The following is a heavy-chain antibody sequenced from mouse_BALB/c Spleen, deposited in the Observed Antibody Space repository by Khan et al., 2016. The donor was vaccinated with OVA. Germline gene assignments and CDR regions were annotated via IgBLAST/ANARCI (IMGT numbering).Heavy chain of an antibody. CDR1: GYTFTSNT. D-gene: IGHD1-1*01. CDR2: INPNSAYT. V-gene: IGHV1-4*01. CDR3: ARRTTVYSMDY. J-gene: IGHJ4*01. Sequence: QVQLQQSGAELARPGASVKMSCKASGYTFTSNTMHWVKQRPGQGLEWIGYINPNSAYTNYNQNFKAKATLTADKSSSTAYMQLSSLTAEESAVDYCARRTTVYSMDYWGQGTSVTVS.